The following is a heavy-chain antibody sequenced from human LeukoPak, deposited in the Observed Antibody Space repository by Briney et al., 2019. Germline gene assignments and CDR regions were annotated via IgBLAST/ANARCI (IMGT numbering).Heavy chain of an antibody. D-gene: IGHD1-26*01. CDR1: GYTFFSYN. CDR3: ATTSLEVGSTQLDY. J-gene: IGHJ4*02. Sequence: GASVKVSCKASGYTFFSYNINWVRQAPGQGLEWMGWISAYNSKTDHAQKFQGRVTMTTDTSTNTAYMELRSLRSDDTAVYFCATTSLEVGSTQLDYWGQGTPVIVSS. V-gene: IGHV1-18*01. CDR2: ISAYNSKT.